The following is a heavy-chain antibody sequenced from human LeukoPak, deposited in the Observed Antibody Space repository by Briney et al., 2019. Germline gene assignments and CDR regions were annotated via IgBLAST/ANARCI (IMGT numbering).Heavy chain of an antibody. CDR2: TYYTSKWNN. V-gene: IGHV6-1*01. Sequence: SQTLSLTFAISGDSVSSNSVAWSWFRQSPSRGLEWLGRTYYTSKWNNDYAVSVQSRIAINPDTSTNQFSLHLNSVTPEDTAVYYCARQSYRRFDPWGQGTLVTVSS. CDR3: ARQSYRRFDP. J-gene: IGHJ5*02. CDR1: GDSVSSNSVA.